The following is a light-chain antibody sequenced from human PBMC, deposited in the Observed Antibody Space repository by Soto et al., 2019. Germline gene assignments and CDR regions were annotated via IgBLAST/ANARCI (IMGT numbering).Light chain of an antibody. CDR3: SSQAGSDSIMV. CDR1: SSDIGTFSS. CDR2: GVS. V-gene: IGLV2-8*01. J-gene: IGLJ2*01. Sequence: QSALTQPPSASGSPGQSVTISCTGTSSDIGTFSSISWYQQYPGKAPKLMIFGVSQRPSGVPDRFSGSKSANTASLTVSGLQDEYEAEYYCSSQAGSDSIMVFGGGTKLTVL.